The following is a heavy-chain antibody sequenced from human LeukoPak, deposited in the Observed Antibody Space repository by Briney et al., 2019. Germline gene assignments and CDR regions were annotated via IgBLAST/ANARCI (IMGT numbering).Heavy chain of an antibody. J-gene: IGHJ4*02. Sequence: PGGSLRLSCAASGFIVSNNYMNWVRQAPGKGLEWVGRIKSKADGGTTDYAAPVKGRFTISRDDPKSTLYLQMNSLKTEDTAVYYCTTSSGSYPGWGQGTLVTVSS. CDR3: TTSSGSYPG. CDR1: GFIVSNNY. CDR2: IKSKADGGTT. D-gene: IGHD1-26*01. V-gene: IGHV3-15*01.